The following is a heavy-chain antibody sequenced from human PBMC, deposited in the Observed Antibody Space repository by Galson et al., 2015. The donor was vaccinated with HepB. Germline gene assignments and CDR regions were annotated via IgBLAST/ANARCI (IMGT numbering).Heavy chain of an antibody. CDR3: ASSIAAAGPHYYYYGMDV. CDR2: IYSGGST. Sequence: SLRLSCAASGFTVSSNYMSWVRQAPGKGLEWVSVIYSGGSTYYADSVKGRFTISRDNSKNTLYLQMNSLRAEDTAVYYCASSIAAAGPHYYYYGMDVWGQGTTVTVSS. CDR1: GFTVSSNY. D-gene: IGHD6-13*01. J-gene: IGHJ6*02. V-gene: IGHV3-66*01.